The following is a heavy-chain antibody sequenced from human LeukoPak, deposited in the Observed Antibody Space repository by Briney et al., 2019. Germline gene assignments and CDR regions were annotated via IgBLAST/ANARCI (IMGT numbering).Heavy chain of an antibody. V-gene: IGHV3-33*01. CDR1: GFTFSSYG. J-gene: IGHJ4*02. Sequence: PGGSLRLSCAASGFTFSSYGMHWVRQAPGKGLEWVAVIWYDGSNKYYADSVKGRFTISRDNSKNTLYLQMNSLRAEDTAVYYCATGNCGGDCYSGYWGQGTLVTVSS. CDR2: IWYDGSNK. D-gene: IGHD2-21*02. CDR3: ATGNCGGDCYSGY.